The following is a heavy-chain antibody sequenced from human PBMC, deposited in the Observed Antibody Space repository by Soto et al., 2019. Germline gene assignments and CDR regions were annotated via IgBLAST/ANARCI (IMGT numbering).Heavy chain of an antibody. D-gene: IGHD5-18*01. V-gene: IGHV1-69*12. CDR2: IIPIFGTA. CDR3: ASAAMDHYYYGMDV. CDR1: GGTFSSYA. Sequence: QVQLVQSGAEVKKPGSSVKVSCKASGGTFSSYAISWVRQAPGQGLEWMGGIIPIFGTANYAQKFQGRVTITAGETTSTAYIELSSLRSEDPAVYYCASAAMDHYYYGMDVWGQGTTVTVSS. J-gene: IGHJ6*02.